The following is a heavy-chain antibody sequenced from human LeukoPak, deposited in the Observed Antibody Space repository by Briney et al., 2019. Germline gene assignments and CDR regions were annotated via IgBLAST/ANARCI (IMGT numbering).Heavy chain of an antibody. Sequence: GESLKISCKGSGYSFTSYWIGWVRQMPGKGLEWMGIIYPGDSDTRYSPSFQGQVTISADKSISTAYLQWSSLKASDTAMYYCARAGYCSGGSCSIDYWGQGTLVTVSS. J-gene: IGHJ4*02. CDR3: ARAGYCSGGSCSIDY. CDR1: GYSFTSYW. D-gene: IGHD2-15*01. V-gene: IGHV5-51*01. CDR2: IYPGDSDT.